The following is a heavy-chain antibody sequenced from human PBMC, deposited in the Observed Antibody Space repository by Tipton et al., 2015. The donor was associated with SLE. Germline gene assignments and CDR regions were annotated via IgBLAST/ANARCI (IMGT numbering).Heavy chain of an antibody. Sequence: SLRLSCAASGFTFSDYYMSWIRQAPGKGLEWVSVIYSGGSTYYADSVKGRFTISRDNAKNSLYLQMNSLRAEDTAVYYCASQQWLGRYWGQGTLVTVSS. J-gene: IGHJ4*02. V-gene: IGHV3-66*04. CDR2: IYSGGST. CDR3: ASQQWLGRY. D-gene: IGHD6-19*01. CDR1: GFTFSDYY.